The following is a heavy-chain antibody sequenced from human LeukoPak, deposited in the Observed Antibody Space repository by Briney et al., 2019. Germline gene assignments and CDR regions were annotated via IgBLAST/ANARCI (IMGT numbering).Heavy chain of an antibody. V-gene: IGHV3-23*01. CDR2: ISGSGGSA. D-gene: IGHD3-22*01. J-gene: IGHJ4*02. CDR1: GFTFSSYA. Sequence: GGSLRLSCAASGFTFSSYAMSWVRQAPGKGLEWVSGISGSGGSAYYADSVKGRFTISRDNSKNTLYLQMNSLRAEDTAVYYCAKGRPKYYYDSSGPYWGQGTLVTVSS. CDR3: AKGRPKYYYDSSGPY.